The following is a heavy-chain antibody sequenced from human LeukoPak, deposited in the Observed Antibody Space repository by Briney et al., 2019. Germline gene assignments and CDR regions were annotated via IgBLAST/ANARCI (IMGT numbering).Heavy chain of an antibody. Sequence: ASVKVSCKASGYTFTGHYMHWVRQAPGQGLEWMGRINPNSGGTNYAQKFQGRVTMTGDTSISTAYMELSRLRSDDTAVYYCARVVYYYDSSGYEYWGQGTLVTVSS. CDR3: ARVVYYYDSSGYEY. J-gene: IGHJ4*02. CDR1: GYTFTGHY. V-gene: IGHV1-2*06. D-gene: IGHD3-22*01. CDR2: INPNSGGT.